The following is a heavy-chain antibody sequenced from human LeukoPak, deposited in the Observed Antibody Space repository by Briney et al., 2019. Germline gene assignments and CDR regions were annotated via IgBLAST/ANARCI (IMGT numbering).Heavy chain of an antibody. Sequence: GGSLRLSCAASGFTFSSYSMNWARQAPGKGLEWVSYISSSSSTIYYADSVKGRFTISRDNAKNSLYLQMNSLRAEDTAVYYCARDLPVPAAALDYWGQGTLVTVSS. J-gene: IGHJ4*02. CDR1: GFTFSSYS. CDR3: ARDLPVPAAALDY. D-gene: IGHD2-2*01. CDR2: ISSSSSTI. V-gene: IGHV3-48*01.